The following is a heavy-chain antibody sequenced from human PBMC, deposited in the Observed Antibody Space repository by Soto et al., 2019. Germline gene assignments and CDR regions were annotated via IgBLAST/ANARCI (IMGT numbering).Heavy chain of an antibody. CDR1: GDIITSYG. V-gene: IGHV1-18*01. Sequence: QVQLVQSGAEVKKPGTSVKVSCKASGDIITSYGISWVRQAPGQGLEWMGWISAYNGNTNYAQKFQGRVTMTTDTSTSTAYMELRSLRSDDTAVYYCARDQEGITMIVGGTWGQGTLVTVSS. CDR3: ARDQEGITMIVGGT. D-gene: IGHD3-22*01. J-gene: IGHJ5*02. CDR2: ISAYNGNT.